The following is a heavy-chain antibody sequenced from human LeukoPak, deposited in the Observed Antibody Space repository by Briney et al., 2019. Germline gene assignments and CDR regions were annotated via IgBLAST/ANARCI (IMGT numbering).Heavy chain of an antibody. CDR3: AKPAAYSSTWRTFDP. Sequence: PGGSLRLSCAASGFTFSNYAMSWVRQAPGKALEWVSDITGSGVSTYYADSVKGRFTISRDNSKNTLYLQMNSLRAEDTAVYYCAKPAAYSSTWRTFDPWGQGTLVTVSS. CDR1: GFTFSNYA. CDR2: ITGSGVST. D-gene: IGHD6-13*01. J-gene: IGHJ5*02. V-gene: IGHV3-23*01.